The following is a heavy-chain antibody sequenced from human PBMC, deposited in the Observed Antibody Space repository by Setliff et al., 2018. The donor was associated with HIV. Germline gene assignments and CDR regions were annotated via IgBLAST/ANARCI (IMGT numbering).Heavy chain of an antibody. V-gene: IGHV1-69*13. CDR2: IIPIFGTG. CDR1: GGTFINSA. J-gene: IGHJ3*01. CDR3: ATGRHYYDSSDYPANPFDV. Sequence: ASVKVSCKASGGTFINSAFNWVRQAPGQGLEWMGSIIPIFGTGDYAQNFQGRVTITADGSTSTAYMELTSLRSEDTAVYYCATGRHYYDSSDYPANPFDVLGQGTLVTVSS. D-gene: IGHD3-22*01.